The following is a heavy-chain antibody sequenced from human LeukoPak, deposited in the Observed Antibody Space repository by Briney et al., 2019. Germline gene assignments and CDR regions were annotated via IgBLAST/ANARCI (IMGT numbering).Heavy chain of an antibody. CDR1: GGSFSGYY. CDR3: ATTPITMVRGVRAWFDP. D-gene: IGHD3-10*01. CDR2: INHSGST. J-gene: IGHJ5*02. Sequence: SETLSLTCAVYGGSFSGYYWSWIRQPPGKGLEWVGEINHSGSTNYNPSLKSRVTISVDTSKNQFSLKLSSVTAADTAVYYCATTPITMVRGVRAWFDPWGQGTLVTVSS. V-gene: IGHV4-34*01.